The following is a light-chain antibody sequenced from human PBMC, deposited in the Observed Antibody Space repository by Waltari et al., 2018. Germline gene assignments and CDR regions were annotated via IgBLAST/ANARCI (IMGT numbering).Light chain of an antibody. CDR3: QSYDSSLNGRV. V-gene: IGLV1-40*01. CDR2: VNS. CDR1: SSHRRAGYV. J-gene: IGLJ3*02. Sequence: QSVLTPPPSVSGAPGQRLTIYCTGRSSHRRAGYVFTWYQHLPGTAPKLLIFVNSNRPSGVPDRCAGSRAGTSAALAITGLRAEDEADYYCQSYDSSLNGRVFGGGTKVTVL.